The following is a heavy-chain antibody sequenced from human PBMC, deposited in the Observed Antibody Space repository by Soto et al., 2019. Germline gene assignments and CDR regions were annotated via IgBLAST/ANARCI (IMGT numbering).Heavy chain of an antibody. J-gene: IGHJ4*02. CDR1: GYTFASYD. Sequence: ASVKVSCKASGYTFASYDINWVRQATGQGLEWMGWMNPNSGNTGYAQKFQGRVTMTRNTSISTAYMELSSLRSEDTAVYYCARLRATTVTTGDYFDYWGQGTLVTVSS. D-gene: IGHD4-17*01. CDR3: ARLRATTVTTGDYFDY. V-gene: IGHV1-8*01. CDR2: MNPNSGNT.